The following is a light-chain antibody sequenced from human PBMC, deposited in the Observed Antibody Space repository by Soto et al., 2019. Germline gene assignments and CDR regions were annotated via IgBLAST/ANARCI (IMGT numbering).Light chain of an antibody. CDR1: QSVNSDS. Sequence: EIVLTQSPGTLSLSVGESVTISCRASQSVNSDSLAWYQQKPGQSPRLLIYGASNRATGIPDRFSGSGSGTDFTLSISRVEPEDFTVYYCQQYGTSPPVTFGQGTRLEIK. J-gene: IGKJ5*01. CDR3: QQYGTSPPVT. CDR2: GAS. V-gene: IGKV3-20*01.